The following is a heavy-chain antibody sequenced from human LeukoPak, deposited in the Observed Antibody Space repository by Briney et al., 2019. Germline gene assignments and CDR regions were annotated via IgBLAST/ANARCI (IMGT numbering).Heavy chain of an antibody. Sequence: ASVKVSCKASGYTFTTYDINWVRQATGQGLEWMGGMNPNSGNTGFAQKFQGRVTMTRDTSISTAYMELSSLRSEDTAVYNCARDMKSDPGAFDIWGQGTMVTVSS. V-gene: IGHV1-8*01. CDR2: MNPNSGNT. D-gene: IGHD3-16*01. J-gene: IGHJ3*02. CDR3: ARDMKSDPGAFDI. CDR1: GYTFTTYD.